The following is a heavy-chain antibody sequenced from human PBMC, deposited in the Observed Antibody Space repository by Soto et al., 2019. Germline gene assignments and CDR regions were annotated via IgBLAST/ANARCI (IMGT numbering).Heavy chain of an antibody. CDR1: GGSFSGYY. V-gene: IGHV4-34*01. CDR2: INHSGST. CDR3: AREEQQLVLGGGPNDY. Sequence: SETLSLTCAVYGGSFSGYYWSWIRQPPGKGLEWIGEINHSGSTNYNPSLKSRVTISVDTSKNQFSLKLSSVTAADTAVYYCAREEQQLVLGGGPNDYWGQGTLVTVSS. D-gene: IGHD6-13*01. J-gene: IGHJ4*02.